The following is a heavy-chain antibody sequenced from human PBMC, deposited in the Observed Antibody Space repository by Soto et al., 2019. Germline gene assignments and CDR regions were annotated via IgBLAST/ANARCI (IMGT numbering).Heavy chain of an antibody. V-gene: IGHV3-21*04. CDR2: ISSRSSYI. CDR1: GFTFSSYS. Sequence: EVQLVESGGGLVKPGGSLRLSCAASGFTFSSYSMNWVRQAPGKGLEWVSSISSRSSYIYYADSVNGRFTISSDNGKTSRYLRMYSLRAETTAVYCFAGDERGAPYYYYYYSFDVRVRGTTVTVAS. CDR3: AGDERGAPYYYYYYSFDV. J-gene: IGHJ6*02. D-gene: IGHD3-10*01.